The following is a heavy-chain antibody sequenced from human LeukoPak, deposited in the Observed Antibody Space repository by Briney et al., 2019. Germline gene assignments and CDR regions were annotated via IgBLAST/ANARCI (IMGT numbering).Heavy chain of an antibody. CDR3: ATYRQVLLPFES. V-gene: IGHV3-48*03. Sequence: GGSLRLSCAASGFTFSSYEMNWVRQAPGKGLEWVSYISSSGSTIYYADSVKRRFTISRDNTKNLLYLEMNSLRAEDTAIYYCATYRQVLLPFESWGQGTLVTVSS. CDR1: GFTFSSYE. J-gene: IGHJ4*02. D-gene: IGHD2-8*02. CDR2: ISSSGSTI.